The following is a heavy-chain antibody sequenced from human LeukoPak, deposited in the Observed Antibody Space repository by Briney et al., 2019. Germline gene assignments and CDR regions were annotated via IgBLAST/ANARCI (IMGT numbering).Heavy chain of an antibody. CDR1: GYTFTGYY. J-gene: IGHJ5*02. V-gene: IGHV1-2*02. CDR3: ARAGCSSGWYWFDP. Sequence: GASVKVSCKASGYTFTGYYMHWVRQAPGQGLEWMGWINPNSGGTNYAQKFQGRVTMTRDTSISTAYMELSRLRSDDTAVYYCARAGCSSGWYWFDPWGQGTLVTVSS. CDR2: INPNSGGT. D-gene: IGHD6-19*01.